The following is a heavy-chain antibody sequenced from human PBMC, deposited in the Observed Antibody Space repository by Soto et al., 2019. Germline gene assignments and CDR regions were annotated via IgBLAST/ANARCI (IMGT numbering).Heavy chain of an antibody. D-gene: IGHD3-16*01. CDR2: INVAYGNT. CDR3: ARAGVDDNDWGPDY. V-gene: IGHV1-3*01. J-gene: IGHJ4*02. Sequence: QVQLVQSGTEWRKPGASVRVACKASGYTFTNSGMHWLRQAPGQGLEWMGWINVAYGNTQYSQKFQGRVTVTRDTSATTAYVDLSSLRSEDTALYYCARAGVDDNDWGPDYWGQGTLVTVSS. CDR1: GYTFTNSG.